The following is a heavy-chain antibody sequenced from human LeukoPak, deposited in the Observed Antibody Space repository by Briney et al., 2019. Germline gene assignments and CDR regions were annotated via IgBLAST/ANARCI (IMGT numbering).Heavy chain of an antibody. CDR1: AFTFNTHA. D-gene: IGHD3-10*01. CDR2: ISSIGRTP. V-gene: IGHV3-23*05. CDR3: AKDRPNFYETSGAYYKMKGDF. Sequence: GRCLRLSCEPSAFTFNTHAMGWVRPAPGQGLEWVASISSIGRTPYYTDSVKGRFTIFRDNSKNTLYLQMNSLRGEDTAIYYCAKDRPNFYETSGAYYKMKGDFWGQGSLVTVSS. J-gene: IGHJ4*02.